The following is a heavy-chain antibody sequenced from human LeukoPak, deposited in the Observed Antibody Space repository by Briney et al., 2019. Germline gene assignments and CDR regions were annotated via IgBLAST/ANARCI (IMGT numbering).Heavy chain of an antibody. V-gene: IGHV3-30*02. CDR2: IRYDGSNK. J-gene: IGHJ4*02. D-gene: IGHD6-6*01. CDR1: GFTSSSYG. Sequence: PGGSLRLSCAASGFTSSSYGMHWFRQAPGKGLEWVAFIRYDGSNKYYADSVKGRFTISRDNSKNTLYLQMNSLRAEDTAVYYCAKDPRDFSHRPVHYFDYWGQGTLVTVSS. CDR3: AKDPRDFSHRPVHYFDY.